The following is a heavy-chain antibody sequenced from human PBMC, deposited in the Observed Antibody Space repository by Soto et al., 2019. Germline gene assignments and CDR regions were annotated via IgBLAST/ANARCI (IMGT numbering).Heavy chain of an antibody. Sequence: SETLSLTCTVSGGSISGYYWNWIRQPPGKGLEWIGYIYYSGSTNYNPSLKSRVTISVDTSKNQFSLNLSSVTAADTAVYYCARSGLGTAMVNFDYWGQGTLVTVSS. CDR3: ARSGLGTAMVNFDY. CDR1: GGSISGYY. CDR2: IYYSGST. D-gene: IGHD5-18*01. V-gene: IGHV4-59*01. J-gene: IGHJ4*02.